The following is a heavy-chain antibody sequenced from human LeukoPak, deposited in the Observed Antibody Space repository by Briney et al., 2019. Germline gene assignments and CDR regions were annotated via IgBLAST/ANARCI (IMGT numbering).Heavy chain of an antibody. CDR3: ARLYCGGDCYSGY. CDR1: GFTFSSYS. D-gene: IGHD2-21*01. Sequence: GGSLRLSCVASGFTFSSYSMNWVRQAPGKGLEWVSYISSGSSTIYYADSVKGRFTISRDNAKNSLYLQMNSLRAEDTAVYYCARLYCGGDCYSGYWGQGTLVTVSS. J-gene: IGHJ4*02. CDR2: ISSGSSTI. V-gene: IGHV3-48*01.